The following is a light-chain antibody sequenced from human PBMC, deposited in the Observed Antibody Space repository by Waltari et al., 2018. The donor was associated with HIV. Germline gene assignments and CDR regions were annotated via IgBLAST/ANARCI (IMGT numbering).Light chain of an antibody. CDR2: DVS. V-gene: IGLV2-11*01. Sequence: QSALTQHRSVSGSPGQSVTISCRGSSTDIGDYNYVSWYQQHPGQVPKLVIFDVSKRPSGVPDRFSGSKSVNTASLTISGLQAEDEADYYCCSYAGTYTWVFGGGTRLTVL. J-gene: IGLJ2*01. CDR3: CSYAGTYTWV. CDR1: STDIGDYNY.